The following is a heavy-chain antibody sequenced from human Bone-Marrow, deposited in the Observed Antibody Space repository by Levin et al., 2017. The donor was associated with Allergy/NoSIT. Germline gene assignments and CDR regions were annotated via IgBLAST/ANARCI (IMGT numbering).Heavy chain of an antibody. CDR1: GFTFTNYD. CDR2: IGPDGHT. J-gene: IGHJ4*02. D-gene: IGHD4-17*01. V-gene: IGHV3-13*01. Sequence: SCAASGFTFTNYDMHWVRQLAGKRLEWVSAIGPDGHTYYSGSVKGRFTISREKAKNSLYLEMNNVRDGDTGVYFCARGGDYGSFDYWGQGTLATVSS. CDR3: ARGGDYGSFDY.